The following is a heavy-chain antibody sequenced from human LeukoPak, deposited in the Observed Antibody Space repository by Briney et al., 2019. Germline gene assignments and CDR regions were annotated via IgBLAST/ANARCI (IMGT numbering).Heavy chain of an antibody. D-gene: IGHD1-26*01. V-gene: IGHV4-59*12. J-gene: IGHJ6*02. Sequence: SETLSLTCTVSGGSISSYYWSWIRQPPGKGLEWIGYIYYSGSTYYNPSLKSRITISVDTSKNQFSLRLSSVTAADTAVYYCARVGATPRYYNYYGMDVWGQGTTVTVSS. CDR1: GGSISSYY. CDR3: ARVGATPRYYNYYGMDV. CDR2: IYYSGST.